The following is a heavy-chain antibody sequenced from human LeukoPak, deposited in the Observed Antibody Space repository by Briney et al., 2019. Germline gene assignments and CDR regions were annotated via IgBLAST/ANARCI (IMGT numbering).Heavy chain of an antibody. V-gene: IGHV4-39*01. J-gene: IGHJ4*02. CDR2: IYYSGST. Sequence: SETLSLTCTVSGGSISSSSYYWGWIRQPPGKGLEWIGSIYYSGSTYYNPSLKSRVTISVDTSKNQFSLKLSSVTAADTAVYYCARTLNYDILTGYWTPHFDYWGQGTLVTVSS. CDR1: GGSISSSSYY. CDR3: ARTLNYDILTGYWTPHFDY. D-gene: IGHD3-9*01.